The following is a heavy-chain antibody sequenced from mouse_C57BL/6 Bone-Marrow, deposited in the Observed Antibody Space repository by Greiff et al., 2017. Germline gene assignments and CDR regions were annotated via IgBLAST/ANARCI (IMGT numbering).Heavy chain of an antibody. V-gene: IGHV1-76*01. Sequence: QVQLQQSGAELVRPGASVKLSCKASGYTFTDYYINWVKQRPGQGLEWIARIYPGSGNTYYNEKFKGKATLTAEKSSSTAYMQLSSLTSEDSAVYFCASVETGTAGFANRGQWALVTVSA. CDR3: ASVETGTAGFAN. D-gene: IGHD4-1*01. J-gene: IGHJ3*01. CDR1: GYTFTDYY. CDR2: IYPGSGNT.